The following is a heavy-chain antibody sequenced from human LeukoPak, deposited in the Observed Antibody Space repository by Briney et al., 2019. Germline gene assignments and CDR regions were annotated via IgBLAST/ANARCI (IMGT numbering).Heavy chain of an antibody. CDR1: GGSIRSYY. CDR3: ARHVETPDYYYGMDV. D-gene: IGHD1-1*01. Sequence: PSETLSLTCTVSGGSIRSYYWNWIRQPPGKGLEWIGYIYYSGSTNYNPSLKSRVTISVDTSKNQFTLKLSSVTAADTAVYYCARHVETPDYYYGMDVWGQGTTVTVSS. J-gene: IGHJ6*02. V-gene: IGHV4-59*08. CDR2: IYYSGST.